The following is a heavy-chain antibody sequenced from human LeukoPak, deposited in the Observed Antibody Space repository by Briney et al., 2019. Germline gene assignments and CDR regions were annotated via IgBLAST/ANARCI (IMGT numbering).Heavy chain of an antibody. V-gene: IGHV4-34*01. Sequence: TSETLSLTCAVYGGSFSGYYWSWIRQPPGKGLEWIGEINHSGTTNYSPSLKSRVTISVDTSKNQFSLKLTSVTAADTAIYYCARPGGGPIRWGQGTLVTVSS. J-gene: IGHJ4*02. D-gene: IGHD2-15*01. CDR1: GGSFSGYY. CDR2: INHSGTT. CDR3: ARPGGGPIR.